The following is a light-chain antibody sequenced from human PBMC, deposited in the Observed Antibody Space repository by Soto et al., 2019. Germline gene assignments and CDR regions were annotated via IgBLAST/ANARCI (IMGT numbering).Light chain of an antibody. CDR1: QSISSE. V-gene: IGKV3-15*01. CDR2: GAS. CDR3: QQGHNWPLT. J-gene: IGKJ2*01. Sequence: EIVMTQSPATLSVSPGESATLSCRASQSISSELAWYQQKPGQPPSLLIYGASTRATVVPARFTGSGSGSYFTLTISGLQSEDFAFYYCQQGHNWPLTFGQGTRLEI.